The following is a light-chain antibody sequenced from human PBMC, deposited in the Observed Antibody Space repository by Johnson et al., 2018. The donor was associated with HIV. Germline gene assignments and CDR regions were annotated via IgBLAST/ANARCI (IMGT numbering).Light chain of an antibody. CDR1: SSDIGKNY. CDR3: GTWDSRLSAL. Sequence: QSVLTQPPSVSAAPGQKVTISCSGSSSDIGKNYVSWYQQLPGTAPKLLIYDNNKRPSGIPDRFSGSKSVTSATLGITGLQTGDEADYYCGTWDSRLSALCGTGTKVTVL. CDR2: DNN. V-gene: IGLV1-51*02. J-gene: IGLJ1*01.